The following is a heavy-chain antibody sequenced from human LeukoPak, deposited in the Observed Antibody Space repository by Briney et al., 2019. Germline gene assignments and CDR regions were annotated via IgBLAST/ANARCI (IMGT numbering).Heavy chain of an antibody. CDR1: GYTFTSYG. Sequence: ASVKVSCKSSGYTFTSYGISWVRQAPGQGLEWMGWISAYNGNTNCAQKLQGRVTMTTDTSTSTAYMELRSLRSDDTAVYYCARDYRGQDHYYGMDVWGQGTTVTVSS. CDR2: ISAYNGNT. V-gene: IGHV1-18*01. J-gene: IGHJ6*02. D-gene: IGHD5-12*01. CDR3: ARDYRGQDHYYGMDV.